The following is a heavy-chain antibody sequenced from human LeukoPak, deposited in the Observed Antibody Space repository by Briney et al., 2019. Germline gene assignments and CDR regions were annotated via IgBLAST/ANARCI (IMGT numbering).Heavy chain of an antibody. Sequence: GGSLRLSCAASGFTLSSYDMHWVRQVTGEGLEWVSYIASSGDTYYPDSVKGRFTISRENGKNSLSLQMNSLRAGDTAVYYCVREGGAVSGTGAFDIWGQGTLVTVSS. CDR3: VREGGAVSGTGAFDI. CDR1: GFTLSSYD. CDR2: IASSGDT. D-gene: IGHD6-19*01. V-gene: IGHV3-13*01. J-gene: IGHJ3*02.